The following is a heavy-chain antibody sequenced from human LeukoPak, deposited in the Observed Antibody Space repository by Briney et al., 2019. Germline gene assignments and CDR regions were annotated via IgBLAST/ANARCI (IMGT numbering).Heavy chain of an antibody. CDR3: ARVCSSTSCKWDAFDI. D-gene: IGHD2-2*01. V-gene: IGHV3-7*01. J-gene: IGHJ3*02. Sequence: GSLRLSCAASGFTFSSYWMSWVRQAPGKGLEWVANIKQDGSEKYYVDSVKGRFTISRDNAKNSLYLQMNSLRAEDTAVYYCARVCSSTSCKWDAFDIWGQGTMVTVSS. CDR1: GFTFSSYW. CDR2: IKQDGSEK.